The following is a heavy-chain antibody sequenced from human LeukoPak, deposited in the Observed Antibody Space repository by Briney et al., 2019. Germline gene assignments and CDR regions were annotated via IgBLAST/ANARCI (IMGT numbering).Heavy chain of an antibody. CDR3: ARSFFGSGNFDY. Sequence: GGSLRLSCSASGFTFTNHGFHWVRQAPGKGLEGVAVIWYDGSKKFYADSVKGRFTISRDDSKNTLYLQMNSLRAEDTAVYYCARSFFGSGNFDYWGRGTLVTVSS. CDR1: GFTFTNHG. V-gene: IGHV3-33*01. CDR2: IWYDGSKK. J-gene: IGHJ4*02. D-gene: IGHD1-26*01.